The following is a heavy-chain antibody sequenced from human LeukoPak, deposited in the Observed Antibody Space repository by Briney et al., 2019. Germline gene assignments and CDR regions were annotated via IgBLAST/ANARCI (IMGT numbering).Heavy chain of an antibody. D-gene: IGHD3-10*01. CDR2: IYDGDST. CDR3: ARVHSSGSSYYMDV. CDR1: GFIVSSNY. J-gene: IGHJ6*03. Sequence: GGSLRLSCAASGFIVSSNYMSWVRQAPGKGLEWVSVIYDGDSTYYADSVKGRFTISRDNSKNTLFLQMNSPRAEDTAVYYCARVHSSGSSYYMDVWGKGTTVTVSS. V-gene: IGHV3-53*01.